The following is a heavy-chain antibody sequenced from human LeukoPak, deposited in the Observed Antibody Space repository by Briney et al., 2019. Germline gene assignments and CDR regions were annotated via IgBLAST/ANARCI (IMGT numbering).Heavy chain of an antibody. V-gene: IGHV3-23*01. Sequence: GGSLRLSCAASGFTFSSYAMSWVRQAPGKGLEWVSAISGSGGSTYYADSVKGRFTISRDNSKNTLYLQMNSLRAEDTAVYYCAKDPHASPGHIVVVPAAIFDYWGQGTLVTVSS. J-gene: IGHJ4*02. D-gene: IGHD2-2*01. CDR2: ISGSGGST. CDR3: AKDPHASPGHIVVVPAAIFDY. CDR1: GFTFSSYA.